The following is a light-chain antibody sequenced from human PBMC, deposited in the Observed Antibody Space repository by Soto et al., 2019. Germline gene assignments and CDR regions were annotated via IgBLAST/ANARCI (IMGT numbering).Light chain of an antibody. CDR1: SSDVGGYNY. J-gene: IGLJ1*01. V-gene: IGLV2-11*01. CDR2: DVS. Sequence: QSALTQPRSVSGSPGQSVTISCTGTSSDVGGYNYVSWYQQHPGKAPKLMIYDVSERPSGVPDRFSVSKSGNTAYLTISGLQAEDEADYYCCSYSGSYTFVFAPGTKLTVL. CDR3: CSYSGSYTFV.